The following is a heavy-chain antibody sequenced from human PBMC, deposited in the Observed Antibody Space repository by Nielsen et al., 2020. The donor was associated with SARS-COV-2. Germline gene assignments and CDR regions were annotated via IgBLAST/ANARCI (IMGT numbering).Heavy chain of an antibody. CDR1: GYTFTGYY. Sequence: ASVKVSCKASGYTFTGYYMHWVRQAPGQGLEWMGWINPNSGGTNYAQKFQGRVTMTRDTSTSTAYMELSRLRSDDTAVYYCARDTDYYYYGMDVWGQGTTVTVSS. D-gene: IGHD4-17*01. V-gene: IGHV1-2*02. J-gene: IGHJ6*02. CDR2: INPNSGGT. CDR3: ARDTDYYYYGMDV.